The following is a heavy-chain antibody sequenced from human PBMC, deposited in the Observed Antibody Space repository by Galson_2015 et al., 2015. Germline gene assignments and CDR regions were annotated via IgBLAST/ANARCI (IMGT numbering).Heavy chain of an antibody. J-gene: IGHJ5*02. V-gene: IGHV2-70*04. CDR1: GFSLSTSGMR. Sequence: ELVRRTQTLTLTCTFSGFSLSTSGMRVSWIRQPPGKDMEWLARIDWDDDKFYSTSLNTRLTISKDTFKNQVVLTITNMDPMDTATYYCARDRNWFDPWGQGTLVTVSS. CDR2: IDWDDDK. D-gene: IGHD3-22*01. CDR3: ARDRNWFDP.